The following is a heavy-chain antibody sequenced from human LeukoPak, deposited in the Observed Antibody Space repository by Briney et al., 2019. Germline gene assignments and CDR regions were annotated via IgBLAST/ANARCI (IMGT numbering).Heavy chain of an antibody. V-gene: IGHV4-39*01. J-gene: IGHJ4*02. Sequence: PSETLSLTCTVSGGSISSYYWGWVRQPPGKGLEWIGNIYYGGNTYYNPSLKSRVTISVDTSKNQFSLKLSSVTAADTAVYYCATLNLYGDYGGYWGQGTLVTVSS. CDR3: ATLNLYGDYGGY. CDR2: IYYGGNT. CDR1: GGSISSYY. D-gene: IGHD4-17*01.